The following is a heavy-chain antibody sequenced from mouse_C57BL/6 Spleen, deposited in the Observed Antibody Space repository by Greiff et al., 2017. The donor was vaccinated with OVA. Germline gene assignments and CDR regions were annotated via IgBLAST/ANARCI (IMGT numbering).Heavy chain of an antibody. CDR2: INPGSGGT. CDR3: AKTAQVFFDY. Sequence: VQLVESGAELVRPGTSVKVSCKASGYAFTNYLIEWVKQRPGQGLEWIGVINPGSGGTNYNEKFKGKATLTADKSSSTAYMQLSSLTSEDSAVYFCAKTAQVFFDYWGQGTTLTVSS. D-gene: IGHD3-2*02. J-gene: IGHJ2*01. V-gene: IGHV1-54*01. CDR1: GYAFTNYL.